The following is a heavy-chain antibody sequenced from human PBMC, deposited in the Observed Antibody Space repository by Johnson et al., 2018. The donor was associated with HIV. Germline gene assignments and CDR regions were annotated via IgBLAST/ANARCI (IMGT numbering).Heavy chain of an antibody. Sequence: VQLVESGGGLVQPGRSLRLSCAASGFTFDDYAIHWVRQAPGKGLEWVSGITWNSGSIGYADSVKGRFTISRDNSKNTLYLQMNSLRAEDTAVYYCARSHRYGTMMATIRPFDIWGQGTMVTVSS. CDR3: ARSHRYGTMMATIRPFDI. J-gene: IGHJ3*02. V-gene: IGHV3-9*01. D-gene: IGHD5-12*01. CDR1: GFTFDDYA. CDR2: ITWNSGSI.